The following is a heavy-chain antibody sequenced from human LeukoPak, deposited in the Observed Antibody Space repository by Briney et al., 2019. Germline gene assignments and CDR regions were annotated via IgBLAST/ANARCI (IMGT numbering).Heavy chain of an antibody. CDR1: GGTFSSYA. D-gene: IGHD3-22*01. J-gene: IGHJ4*02. CDR3: AAYDSSGYYYYTS. Sequence: ASVTVSCTASGGTFSSYAISWVRQAPGQGLEWMGGIIPIFGTANYAQKFQGRVTITADESTSTAYMELSSLRSEDTAVYYCAAYDSSGYYYYTSWGQGTLVTVSS. CDR2: IIPIFGTA. V-gene: IGHV1-69*13.